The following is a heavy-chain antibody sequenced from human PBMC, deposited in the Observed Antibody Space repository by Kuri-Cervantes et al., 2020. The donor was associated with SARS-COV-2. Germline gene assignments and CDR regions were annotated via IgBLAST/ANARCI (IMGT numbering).Heavy chain of an antibody. CDR2: IYTSGST. J-gene: IGHJ6*03. CDR1: GGSISSYY. Sequence: GSLRLSCTVSGGSISSYYWSWIRQPAGKGLEWIGRIYTSGSTNYNPSLKSRVTMSVDTSKNQFSLKLGSVTAADTAVYYCARRNMDVWGKGTAVTVSS. CDR3: ARRNMDV. V-gene: IGHV4-4*07.